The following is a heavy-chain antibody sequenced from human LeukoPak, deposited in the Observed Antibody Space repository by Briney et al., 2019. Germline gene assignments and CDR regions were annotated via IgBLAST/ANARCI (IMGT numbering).Heavy chain of an antibody. CDR2: IYYSGST. Sequence: SETLSLTCTVSGGSISSGGYYWSWIRQPPGKGLEWIGYIYYSGSTYYNPSLKSRVTISVDTSKNQFSLKLSSVTAADTAVYYCAREGPGSSRDYYYGMDVWGQGTTVTVSS. J-gene: IGHJ6*02. CDR1: GGSISSGGYY. CDR3: AREGPGSSRDYYYGMDV. V-gene: IGHV4-30-4*01. D-gene: IGHD6-13*01.